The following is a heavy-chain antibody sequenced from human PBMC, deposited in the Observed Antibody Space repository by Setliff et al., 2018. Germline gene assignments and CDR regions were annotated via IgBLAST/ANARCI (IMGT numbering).Heavy chain of an antibody. CDR2: IGAYNGNT. J-gene: IGHJ3*02. CDR3: ARARTTMVNDAFDI. CDR1: GYTFTNYG. V-gene: IGHV1-18*01. D-gene: IGHD3-10*01. Sequence: ASVKVSCKASGYTFTNYGVTWVRQAPGQGLEWMGWIGAYNGNTYNAHKFQGRVTMTSDTSTSTAYMELRSLRSDDTAVYYCARARTTMVNDAFDIWGQGTMVTVSS.